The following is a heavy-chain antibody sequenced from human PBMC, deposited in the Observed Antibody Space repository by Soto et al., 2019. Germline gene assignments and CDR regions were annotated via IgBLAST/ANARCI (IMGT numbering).Heavy chain of an antibody. D-gene: IGHD2-21*01. J-gene: IGHJ4*02. CDR1: GYTFLSFD. CDR3: ARDLPPHYSYDY. CDR2: ISTNNGER. V-gene: IGHV1-18*01. Sequence: QLKLVQSGAEVKKPGASVKVSCKASGYTFLSFDIAWVRQAPGQGLEWMGWISTNNGERGYAKTLQCRVTLTTDRSTRTAYMELRSLRSDDTAVYYCARDLPPHYSYDYWGQGTLVTVSS.